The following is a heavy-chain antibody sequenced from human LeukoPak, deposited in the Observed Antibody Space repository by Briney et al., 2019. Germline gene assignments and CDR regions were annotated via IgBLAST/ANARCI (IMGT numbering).Heavy chain of an antibody. CDR2: FDPEDGET. V-gene: IGHV1-24*01. Sequence: GASVKVSCKVSGYTLTELSMHWVRQAPGKGLEWMGGFDPEDGETIYAQKFQGRVTMTEDTSTDTAYMELSSLRSEDTAVYYCATVPVRDRYSGSYDYYYYGMDVWGQGTTVTVSS. CDR3: ATVPVRDRYSGSYDYYYYGMDV. J-gene: IGHJ6*02. D-gene: IGHD1-26*01. CDR1: GYTLTELS.